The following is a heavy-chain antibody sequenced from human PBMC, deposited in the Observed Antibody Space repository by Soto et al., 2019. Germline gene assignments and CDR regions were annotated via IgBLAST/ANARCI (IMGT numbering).Heavy chain of an antibody. Sequence: GGSLRLSCAASGFTFSSYSMNWVRQAPGKGLEWVSSISSSSSYIYYADSVKGGFTISRDNAKNSLYLQMNSLRAEDTAVYYCATEKHYFDTGGYYYWGQGTLVTVSS. V-gene: IGHV3-21*01. CDR1: GFTFSSYS. D-gene: IGHD3-22*01. CDR2: ISSSSSYI. CDR3: ATEKHYFDTGGYYY. J-gene: IGHJ4*02.